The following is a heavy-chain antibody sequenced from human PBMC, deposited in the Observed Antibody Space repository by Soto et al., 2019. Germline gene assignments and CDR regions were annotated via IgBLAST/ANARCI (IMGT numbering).Heavy chain of an antibody. CDR3: AGTTSHQWYYMDV. Sequence: SQTLSLTCAISGDSVSSNSAAWNWIRLSPSRGLEWLARTYYRSRWYNDYAVSVRRRITVNPDTSKNQFSLQLTSVTPGDTAVYYCAGTTSHQWYYMDVWGKGTTVTVSS. V-gene: IGHV6-1*01. J-gene: IGHJ6*03. D-gene: IGHD1-7*01. CDR2: TYYRSRWYN. CDR1: GDSVSSNSAA.